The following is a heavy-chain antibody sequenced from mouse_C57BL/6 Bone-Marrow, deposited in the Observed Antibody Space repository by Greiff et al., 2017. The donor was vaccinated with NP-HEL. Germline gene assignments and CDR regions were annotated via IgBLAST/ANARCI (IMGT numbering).Heavy chain of an antibody. CDR3: TKGGILLRSFAY. V-gene: IGHV14-4*01. D-gene: IGHD1-1*01. CDR2: IDPENGDT. CDR1: GFNIKDDY. Sequence: EVKLVESGAELVRPGASVKLSCTASGFNIKDDYMHWVKQRPEQGLEWIGWIDPENGDTEYASKFQGKATITADTSSNTAYLQLSSLTSEDTAVYYCTKGGILLRSFAYWGQGTLVTVSA. J-gene: IGHJ3*01.